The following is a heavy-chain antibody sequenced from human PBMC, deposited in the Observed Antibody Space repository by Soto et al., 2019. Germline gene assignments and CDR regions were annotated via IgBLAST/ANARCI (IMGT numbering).Heavy chain of an antibody. D-gene: IGHD6-19*01. Sequence: GGSLRLSCAASGFTFTTYWMSWVRQALGKGLEWVANINQDGSEKYYVDSVKGRFTISRDNAKNSLYLQMNSLRAEDTAVYYCARGQWLAYWDQGTLVTVSS. J-gene: IGHJ4*02. CDR3: ARGQWLAY. CDR2: INQDGSEK. V-gene: IGHV3-7*01. CDR1: GFTFTTYW.